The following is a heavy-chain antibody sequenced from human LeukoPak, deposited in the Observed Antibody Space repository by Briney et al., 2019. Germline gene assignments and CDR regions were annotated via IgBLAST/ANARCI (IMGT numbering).Heavy chain of an antibody. CDR1: GYTFTSYY. V-gene: IGHV1-46*01. CDR2: INPSGGST. Sequence: ASVKVSCKASGYTFTSYYMHWARQAPGQGLEWMGIINPSGGSTSYAQKFQGRVTMTRDTSTSTVYMELSSLRSEDTAVYYCARSQSSGVGGMDVWGQGTTVTVSS. CDR3: ARSQSSGVGGMDV. J-gene: IGHJ6*02. D-gene: IGHD2-15*01.